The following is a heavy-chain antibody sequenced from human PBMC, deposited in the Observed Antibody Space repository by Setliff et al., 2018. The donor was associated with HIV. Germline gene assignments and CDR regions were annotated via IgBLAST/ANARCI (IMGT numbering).Heavy chain of an antibody. V-gene: IGHV4-61*01. D-gene: IGHD3-10*01. Sequence: PSETLSLTCSVSGGSVSSVNYYWSWIRQPPGKGLEWIGYIHYTGSTTYNPSLKSRVTMSVDTSNNQFSLSLRSVTAADTAIYYCARSIHGGGSEPFDTWGQGILVTVSS. J-gene: IGHJ5*02. CDR2: IHYTGST. CDR1: GGSVSSVNYY. CDR3: ARSIHGGGSEPFDT.